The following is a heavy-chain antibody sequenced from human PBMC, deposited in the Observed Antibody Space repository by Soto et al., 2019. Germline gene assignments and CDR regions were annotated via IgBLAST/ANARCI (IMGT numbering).Heavy chain of an antibody. V-gene: IGHV3-23*01. CDR3: AKDGWPDTAGSYYYYYMDV. J-gene: IGHJ6*03. CDR1: GFTFSSYA. CDR2: ISGSGGST. Sequence: GGSLRLSCAASGFTFSSYAMSWVRQAPGKGLEWVSAISGSGGSTYYADSVKGRFTISRDNSKNTLYLQMYSLRAEDTAVYYCAKDGWPDTAGSYYYYYMDVWGKGTTVTVSS. D-gene: IGHD5-18*01.